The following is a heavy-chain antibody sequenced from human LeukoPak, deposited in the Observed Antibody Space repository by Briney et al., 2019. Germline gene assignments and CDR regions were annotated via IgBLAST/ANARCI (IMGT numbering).Heavy chain of an antibody. J-gene: IGHJ4*02. CDR2: INTNNGNT. CDR3: ARKGCVGDCYLFDY. CDR1: GYTFTDYY. D-gene: IGHD2-21*02. V-gene: IGHV1-18*04. Sequence: ASVKVSCKASGYTFTDYYIHWVRQAPGQGPEWMGWINTNNGNTNYVQKFQGRVTMTTDKSTSTAYMELGSLRSDDTAVYYCARKGCVGDCYLFDYWGQGTLVTVSS.